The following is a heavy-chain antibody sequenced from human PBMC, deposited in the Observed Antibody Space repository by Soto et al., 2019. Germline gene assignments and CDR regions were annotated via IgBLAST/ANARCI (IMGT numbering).Heavy chain of an antibody. V-gene: IGHV3-11*05. CDR3: ARSGDNYNVLDY. CDR1: GFSISDHY. Sequence: QVQLVESGGGLVKPGGSLRLTCAASGFSISDHYMSWIRQAPGKGLEWVSYSSNSGTFTKYADSVKGRFSISRDNAKNSLYPEINSLRGEDTAIYYCARSGDNYNVLDYWRQGTPVTVSS. D-gene: IGHD3-10*02. J-gene: IGHJ4*02. CDR2: SSNSGTFT.